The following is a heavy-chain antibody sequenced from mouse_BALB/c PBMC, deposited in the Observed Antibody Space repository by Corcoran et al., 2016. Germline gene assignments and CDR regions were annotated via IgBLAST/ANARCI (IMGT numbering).Heavy chain of an antibody. CDR3: ARGYGNMAWFAY. D-gene: IGHD2-10*02. Sequence: QIQLVQSGPELKKPGETVRISCKASGYTFTTAGMQWVQKMPGKGLKWIGWINTHSGVPKYAEDFKGRFAFSLETSASTAYLQISNLKNEDKATYFCARGYGNMAWFAYWGQGTLVTVSA. V-gene: IGHV9-4*02. CDR1: GYTFTTAG. CDR2: INTHSGVP. J-gene: IGHJ3*01.